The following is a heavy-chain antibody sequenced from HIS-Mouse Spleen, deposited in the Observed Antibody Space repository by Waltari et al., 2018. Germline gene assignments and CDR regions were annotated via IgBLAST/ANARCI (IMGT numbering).Heavy chain of an antibody. Sequence: QLQLQESGPGLVKPSETLSLTCTVSGGPISSSSYYWGWIRQPPGKGLAWIGSIYYSGSTYYNPSLKSRVTISVDTSKNQFSLKLSSVTAADTAVYYCAYGDYFDYWGQGTLVTVSS. CDR1: GGPISSSSYY. D-gene: IGHD4-17*01. CDR2: IYYSGST. CDR3: AYGDYFDY. V-gene: IGHV4-39*01. J-gene: IGHJ4*02.